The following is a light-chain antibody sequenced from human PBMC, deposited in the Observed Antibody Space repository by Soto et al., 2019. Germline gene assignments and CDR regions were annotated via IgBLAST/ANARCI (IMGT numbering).Light chain of an antibody. J-gene: IGLJ3*02. V-gene: IGLV2-14*03. Sequence: QSALTQPASVSGSPGQSIAISCSGTSSDVGDYKSVSWYQQHSGGAPRLIIYKVSSRPSGVSNRFSGSKSGNTASLTISGLQPEDEALYYCSSCPFTNTVVFGGGTKLTVL. CDR2: KVS. CDR1: SSDVGDYKS. CDR3: SSCPFTNTVV.